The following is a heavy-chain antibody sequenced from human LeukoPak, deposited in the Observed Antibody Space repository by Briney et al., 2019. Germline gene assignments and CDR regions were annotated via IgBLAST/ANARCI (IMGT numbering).Heavy chain of an antibody. V-gene: IGHV4-34*01. D-gene: IGHD2-2*02. J-gene: IGHJ6*03. CDR3: ARHVRLNCSSTSCYTTYYYMDV. CDR2: INHSGST. CDR1: GGSFSGYY. Sequence: SETLSLTCAVYGGSFSGYYWSWIRQPPGKGLEWIGEINHSGSTNYNPSLKSRVTISVDTSKNQFSLKLSSVTAADTAVYYCARHVRLNCSSTSCYTTYYYMDVWGKGTTVTVSS.